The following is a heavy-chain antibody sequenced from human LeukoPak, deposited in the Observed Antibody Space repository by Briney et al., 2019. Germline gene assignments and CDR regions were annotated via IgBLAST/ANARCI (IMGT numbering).Heavy chain of an antibody. CDR1: GFDVNDNF. CDR3: VRRHDY. CDR2: IYASGGA. V-gene: IGHV3-53*01. Sequence: GGSLRLSCVASGFDVNDNFMIWVRQAPGQGLEWISIIYASGGAYHSESVKGRFSAFRDTSKNTIFLQMNNLRADDTAMYYCVRRHDYWGQGTLVTVSS. J-gene: IGHJ4*02.